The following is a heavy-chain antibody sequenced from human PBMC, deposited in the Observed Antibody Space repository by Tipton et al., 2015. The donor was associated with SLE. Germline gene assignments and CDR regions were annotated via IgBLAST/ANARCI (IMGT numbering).Heavy chain of an antibody. D-gene: IGHD2-21*01. Sequence: TLSLTCTVSGGSISSGSYYWSWIRQPAGKGLEWIGRIYTSGSTNYNPSLKSRVTMSVDTSKNQFSLKLSSVTAADTAVYYCARDPLGDDAFDIWGQGTMVTVSS. CDR1: GGSISSGSYY. J-gene: IGHJ3*02. V-gene: IGHV4-61*02. CDR2: IYTSGST. CDR3: ARDPLGDDAFDI.